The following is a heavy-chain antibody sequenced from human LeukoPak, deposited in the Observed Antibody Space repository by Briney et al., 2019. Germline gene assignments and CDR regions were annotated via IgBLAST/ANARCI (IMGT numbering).Heavy chain of an antibody. CDR2: VSVNSDHK. D-gene: IGHD4-17*01. V-gene: IGHV3-21*01. J-gene: IGHJ4*02. CDR1: GFTFSSYA. Sequence: GGSLRLSCAASGFTFSSYAMSWVRQAPGKGLEWVSAVSVNSDHKPYADSVKGRFTISRDNAKNSMYLQMNSLGVDDTAVYYCTRGSYGDYDYWGQGSLVAVSS. CDR3: TRGSYGDYDY.